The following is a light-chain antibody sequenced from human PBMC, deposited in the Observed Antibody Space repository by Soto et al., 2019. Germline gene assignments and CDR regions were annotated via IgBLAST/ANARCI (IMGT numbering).Light chain of an antibody. J-gene: IGKJ4*01. V-gene: IGKV1-5*01. Sequence: GDRVTITCRASQSISSWLAWYQQKPGKAPKLLIYDASSLESGVPSRFSGSGSGTEFTLTISSLQPDDFVTYYCQQYNSYPLTFGGGTKVDIK. CDR3: QQYNSYPLT. CDR2: DAS. CDR1: QSISSW.